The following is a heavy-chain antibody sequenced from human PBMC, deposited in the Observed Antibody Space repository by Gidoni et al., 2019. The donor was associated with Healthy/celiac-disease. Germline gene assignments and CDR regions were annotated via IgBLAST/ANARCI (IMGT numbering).Heavy chain of an antibody. CDR2: ISSSGSTI. CDR1: GFTFSSYE. CDR3: ARDTVGGEFDY. Sequence: EVQLVESGGGLVQPGGSLRLSCAASGFTFSSYEMNWVRQAPGKGLEWVSYISSSGSTIYYADSVKCRFTISRDNAKNSLYLQMNSLRAEDTAVYYCARDTVGGEFDYWGQGTLVTVSS. D-gene: IGHD3-16*01. J-gene: IGHJ4*02. V-gene: IGHV3-48*03.